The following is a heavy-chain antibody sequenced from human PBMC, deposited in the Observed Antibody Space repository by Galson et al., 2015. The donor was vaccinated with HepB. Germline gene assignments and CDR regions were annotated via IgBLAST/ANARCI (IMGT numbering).Heavy chain of an antibody. D-gene: IGHD5-12*01. CDR3: ARVGHSGYALGAFDI. CDR2: ISSNGGST. CDR1: GFTFSSYA. Sequence: SLRLSCAASGFTFSSYAMHWVRQAPGKGLEYVSAISSNGGSTYYADSVKGRFTISRDNSKNTLYLQMGSLRAEDMAVYYCARVGHSGYALGAFDIWGQGTMVTVSS. V-gene: IGHV3-64*02. J-gene: IGHJ3*02.